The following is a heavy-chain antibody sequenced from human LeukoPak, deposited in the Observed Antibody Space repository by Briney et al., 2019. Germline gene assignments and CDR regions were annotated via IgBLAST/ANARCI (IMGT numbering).Heavy chain of an antibody. CDR1: GFTFSRYA. Sequence: GGSLRLSCAASGFTFSRYAMHWVRQAPGKGLEWVAVIWYDGSNQYYVDSVKGRFTISRDNSKKMLYLQMNSLRAEDTAVYYCASVDGYSTSWDWGQGTLVTVSS. CDR2: IWYDGSNQ. D-gene: IGHD5-24*01. V-gene: IGHV3-33*01. CDR3: ASVDGYSTSWD. J-gene: IGHJ4*02.